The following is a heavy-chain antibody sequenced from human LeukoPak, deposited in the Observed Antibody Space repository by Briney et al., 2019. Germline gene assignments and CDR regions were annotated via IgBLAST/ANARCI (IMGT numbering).Heavy chain of an antibody. V-gene: IGHV3-23*01. CDR3: ANVQQLVPENY. D-gene: IGHD6-13*01. J-gene: IGHJ4*02. CDR2: ISGSGGST. CDR1: GFTFSSYA. Sequence: GGSLRLSCAASGFTFSSYAMSWVRQAPGKGLEWVSAISGSGGSTYYADSVRGRFTISRDNSKNTLYLQMNSLRAEDTAVYYCANVQQLVPENYWGQGTLVTVSS.